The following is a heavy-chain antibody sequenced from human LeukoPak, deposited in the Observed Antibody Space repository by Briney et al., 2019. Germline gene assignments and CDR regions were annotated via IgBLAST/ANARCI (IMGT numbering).Heavy chain of an antibody. CDR1: GGSIGSYY. Sequence: SETLSLTCTVSGGSIGSYYWSWIRQPAGKGLEWIGRIYTSGSTNYNPSLKSRVTMSVDTSKNQFSLKLSSVTAADTAVYYCARVSRYYDSSGYFDLWGRGTLVTVSS. V-gene: IGHV4-4*07. CDR3: ARVSRYYDSSGYFDL. D-gene: IGHD3-22*01. CDR2: IYTSGST. J-gene: IGHJ2*01.